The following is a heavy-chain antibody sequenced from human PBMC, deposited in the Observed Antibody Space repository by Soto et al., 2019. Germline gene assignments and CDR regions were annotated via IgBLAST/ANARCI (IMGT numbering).Heavy chain of an antibody. CDR2: IYYSGST. CDR1: GYSISSSNW. CDR3: ARAHGITGTKFGIAHAKRPYYYYMDV. Sequence: SQTLFLTCAVSGYSISSSNWWGWIRQPPGEGLEWLGYIYYSGSTYYNPSLKSRGTMSVDTSKNQFSLKLSSVTAVDTAVYYCARAHGITGTKFGIAHAKRPYYYYMDVWRKGTTVTVSS. J-gene: IGHJ6*03. V-gene: IGHV4-28*02. D-gene: IGHD1-7*01.